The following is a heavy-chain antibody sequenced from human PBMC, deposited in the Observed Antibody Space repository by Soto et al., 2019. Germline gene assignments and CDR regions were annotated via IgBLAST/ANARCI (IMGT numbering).Heavy chain of an antibody. Sequence: SGVSMRLSWAASGLNFISYGRHWVRQATGKGLEWVAVIWYDGSNKYYADSVKGRFTISRDNSKNTLYLQMNSLRAEDTAVYYCAKGVPGIAVAGTGYFQHWGQGTLVTVSS. V-gene: IGHV3-33*06. J-gene: IGHJ1*01. D-gene: IGHD6-19*01. CDR3: AKGVPGIAVAGTGYFQH. CDR1: GLNFISYG. CDR2: IWYDGSNK.